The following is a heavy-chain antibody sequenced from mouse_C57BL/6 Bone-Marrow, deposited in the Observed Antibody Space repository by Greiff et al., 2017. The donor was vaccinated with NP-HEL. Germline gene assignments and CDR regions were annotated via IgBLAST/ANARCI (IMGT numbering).Heavy chain of an antibody. CDR1: GYTFTDYY. V-gene: IGHV1-26*01. CDR2: INPNNGGT. J-gene: IGHJ2*01. D-gene: IGHD2-5*01. CDR3: ARSGYYSNWDG. Sequence: EVQLQQSGPELVKPGASVKISCKASGYTFTDYYMNWVKQSHGKSLEWIGDINPNNGGTSYNQKFKGKATLTVDKSSSTAYMGLRSLTSEDSAVYYCARSGYYSNWDGWGQGTTLTVSS.